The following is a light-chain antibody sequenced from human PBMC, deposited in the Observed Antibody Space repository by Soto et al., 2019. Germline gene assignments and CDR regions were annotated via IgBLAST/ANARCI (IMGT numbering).Light chain of an antibody. Sequence: MVLTQSPGTLSLSPGERATLSCRASQSVSSSYLAWYQQKPGQAHRLLIYGASSRATCIPDRFSGSGSGTDLTLTISRLEPEDFAVYYCQKYGSSPRTFGQGTKVDIK. V-gene: IGKV3-20*01. CDR2: GAS. CDR1: QSVSSSY. CDR3: QKYGSSPRT. J-gene: IGKJ1*01.